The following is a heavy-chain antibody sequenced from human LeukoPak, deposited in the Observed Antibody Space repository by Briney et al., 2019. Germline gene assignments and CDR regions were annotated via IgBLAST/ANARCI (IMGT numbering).Heavy chain of an antibody. Sequence: SETLSLTCAVYGGSFSGYYWSWIRQPPGKGLEWIGEINHSGSTNYNPSLKSRVTISVDTSKNQFSLKLSSVTAADTAVYYCAGHHPRNTVDFWGQGTLVTVSS. V-gene: IGHV4-34*01. CDR3: AGHHPRNTVDF. CDR2: INHSGST. CDR1: GGSFSGYY. D-gene: IGHD2/OR15-2a*01. J-gene: IGHJ4*02.